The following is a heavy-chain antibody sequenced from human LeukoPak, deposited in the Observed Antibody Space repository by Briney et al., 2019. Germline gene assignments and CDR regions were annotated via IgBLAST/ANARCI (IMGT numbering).Heavy chain of an antibody. CDR2: ISAYNGNT. D-gene: IGHD3-9*01. J-gene: IGHJ4*02. CDR3: ARDRDPNYDILTGYGY. V-gene: IGHV1-18*01. CDR1: GYTFTSYG. Sequence: ASVKVSCKASGYTFTSYGISWVRQAPGQGLEWMGWISAYNGNTNYAQKLQGRVTMTTDTSTSTAYMELRSLRSDDTAVYYCARDRDPNYDILTGYGYWGQGTLVTVSS.